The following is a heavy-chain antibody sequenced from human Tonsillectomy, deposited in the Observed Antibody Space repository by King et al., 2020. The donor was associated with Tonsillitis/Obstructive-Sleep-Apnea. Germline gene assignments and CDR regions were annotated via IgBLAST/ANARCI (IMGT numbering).Heavy chain of an antibody. V-gene: IGHV4-4*07. J-gene: IGHJ4*02. CDR1: GGSISSYY. D-gene: IGHD3-3*01. CDR2: IYTSGST. Sequence: VQLQESGPGLVKPSETLSLTCTVSGGSISSYYWSWIRQPAGKGLEWIGRIYTSGSTNYNPSLKSRVTMSEDTSKNQFSLKLSSVTAADTAVYYCARDSYSYQSFSYYDFWSGYHHFDYWGQGTLVTVSS. CDR3: ARDSYSYQSFSYYDFWSGYHHFDY.